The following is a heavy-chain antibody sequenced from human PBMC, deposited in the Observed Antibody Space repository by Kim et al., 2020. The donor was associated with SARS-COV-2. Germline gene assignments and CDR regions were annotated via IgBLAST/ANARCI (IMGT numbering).Heavy chain of an antibody. V-gene: IGHV3-30-3*01. D-gene: IGHD5-12*01. CDR2: ISYDGSNK. CDR3: ARDIGGYDPTWLFDY. Sequence: GGSLRLSCAASGFTFSSYAMHWVRQAPGKGLEWVAVISYDGSNKYYADSVKGRFTISRDNSKNTLYLQMNSLRAEDTAVYYCARDIGGYDPTWLFDYWGQGTLVTVSS. J-gene: IGHJ4*02. CDR1: GFTFSSYA.